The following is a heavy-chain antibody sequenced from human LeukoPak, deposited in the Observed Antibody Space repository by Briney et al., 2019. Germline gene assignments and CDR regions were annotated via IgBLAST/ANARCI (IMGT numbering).Heavy chain of an antibody. J-gene: IGHJ4*02. CDR1: GFTFSGYA. D-gene: IGHD3-22*01. V-gene: IGHV3-30*04. CDR2: ISYDGSNE. Sequence: GGSLRLSSAASGFTFSGYAMHWDRQAPGKGLEWVAVISYDGSNEYYADSVKGRFTISRDNSRNTLYLQMNSLRAEDTAVYYCARESYDSSGSDYWGQGTLVTVSS. CDR3: ARESYDSSGSDY.